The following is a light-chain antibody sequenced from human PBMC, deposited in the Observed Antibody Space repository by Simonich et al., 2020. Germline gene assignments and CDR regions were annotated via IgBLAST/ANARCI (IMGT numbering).Light chain of an antibody. V-gene: IGKV4-1*01. Sequence: DIVMTQSPDSLAVSLGERATINCKSSQSVLYRSNNKKYLDWYKKKPGQPPKLLIYWASTRESGVPDRFSGSGSGTDFTLTISSLQAEDVAVYYCQQYYSTPPAFGQGTKLEIK. CDR3: QQYYSTPPA. CDR2: WAS. J-gene: IGKJ2*01. CDR1: QSVLYRSNNKKY.